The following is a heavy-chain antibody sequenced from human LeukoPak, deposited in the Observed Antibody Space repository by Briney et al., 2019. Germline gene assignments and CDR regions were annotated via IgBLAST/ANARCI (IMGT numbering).Heavy chain of an antibody. V-gene: IGHV3-33*01. CDR2: IWYNGGKK. J-gene: IGHJ4*02. D-gene: IGHD3-10*01. Sequence: PGSSLRLSCAASGFTFSSYGMVWVRQAPGEGLEWVSIIWYNGGKKDYADSVKGRFTVSKDNSKNMLFLEMNSLRAEDTAVYYCARNYYGSGSYYSHFDYWGQGTLVTVSS. CDR1: GFTFSSYG. CDR3: ARNYYGSGSYYSHFDY.